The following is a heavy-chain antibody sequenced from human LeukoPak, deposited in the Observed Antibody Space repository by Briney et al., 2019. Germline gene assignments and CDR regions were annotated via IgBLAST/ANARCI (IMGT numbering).Heavy chain of an antibody. V-gene: IGHV3-30*04. D-gene: IGHD6-19*01. J-gene: IGHJ4*02. CDR1: GFTSSSYA. CDR2: ISYDGSNK. Sequence: WGSLRLSCAASGFTSSSYAMHWVRQAPGKGLEWVAVISYDGSNKYYADSVKGRFTISRDNSKNTLYLQMNSLRAEDTAVYYCARDGGEQWLVHYFDYWGQGTLVTVSS. CDR3: ARDGGEQWLVHYFDY.